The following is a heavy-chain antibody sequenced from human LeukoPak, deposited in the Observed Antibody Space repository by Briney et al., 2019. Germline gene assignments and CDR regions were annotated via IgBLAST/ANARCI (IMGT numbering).Heavy chain of an antibody. CDR3: ARDAGGGPFFDY. CDR2: INYSGST. D-gene: IGHD2-15*01. CDR1: VGLFRRRY. V-gene: IGHV4-59*11. Sequence: SEPLSLTCTVSVGLFRRRYWGWMRQPPGEGLVWIEYINYSGSTDYNPSLKSRVTISLHTSKNQFSLKLSSVTAADTAVYYCARDAGGGPFFDYWGQGSLVTVSS. J-gene: IGHJ4*02.